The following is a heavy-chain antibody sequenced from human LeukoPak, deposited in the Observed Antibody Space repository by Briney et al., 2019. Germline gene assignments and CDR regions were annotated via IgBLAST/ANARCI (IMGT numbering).Heavy chain of an antibody. CDR2: FYHNERT. Sequence: SETLSLTCTVSGYSISSGYHWGWIRQPPGKGLEWIGSFYHNERTYYNPSLKSRVTISVDTSKNQFSLKLSSVTAADTAVYYCAKGQPFFYFDGGASHPYNRFDPWGQGTLVTVSP. CDR1: GYSISSGYH. V-gene: IGHV4-38-2*02. D-gene: IGHD3-22*01. J-gene: IGHJ5*02. CDR3: AKGQPFFYFDGGASHPYNRFDP.